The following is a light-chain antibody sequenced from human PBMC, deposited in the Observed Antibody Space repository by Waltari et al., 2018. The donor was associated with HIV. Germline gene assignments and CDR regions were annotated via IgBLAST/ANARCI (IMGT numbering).Light chain of an antibody. V-gene: IGKV3D-20*02. J-gene: IGKJ3*01. CDR3: QQRDNWPPLAT. Sequence: EIVLTQSPGTLSLSPGERATLSCRASQSVSSTYLAWYQQRPGQTPRLLIYGAAHKATGIPDRFSGSGSGTDFTLTISRLEPEDFAVYYCQQRDNWPPLATFGPGTKVDI. CDR1: QSVSSTY. CDR2: GAA.